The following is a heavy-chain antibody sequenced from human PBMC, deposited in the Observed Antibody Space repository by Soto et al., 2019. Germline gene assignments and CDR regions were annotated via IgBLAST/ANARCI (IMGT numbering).Heavy chain of an antibody. CDR3: AREMATISLGAFDI. J-gene: IGHJ3*02. CDR2: TNNDGSAT. CDR1: GFGFSSYW. D-gene: IGHD5-12*01. Sequence: PGGSLRLSCAASGFGFSSYWMHWVRQAPGKGLLWVSRTNNDGSATTYADSVRGRFTSFRDNAKNTLFLQMTSLGVEDTAVYYCAREMATISLGAFDIWGEGTMVTV. V-gene: IGHV3-74*01.